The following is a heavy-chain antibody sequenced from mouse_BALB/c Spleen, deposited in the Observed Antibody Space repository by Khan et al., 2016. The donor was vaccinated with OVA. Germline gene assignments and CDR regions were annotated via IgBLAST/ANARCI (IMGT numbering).Heavy chain of an antibody. D-gene: IGHD1-1*01. CDR1: GYTFTSYW. Sequence: QVQLQQPGAELAKPGASVKMSCKASGYTFTSYWMHWVKQRPGQGLEWFGYIKPSTGYTEYNQRFKDKATLTADKSSSTVYMQLSSLTSEESAVYYGANQGSSSAWLTYWGQGTLVTVSA. J-gene: IGHJ3*01. V-gene: IGHV1-7*01. CDR2: IKPSTGYT. CDR3: ANQGSSSAWLTY.